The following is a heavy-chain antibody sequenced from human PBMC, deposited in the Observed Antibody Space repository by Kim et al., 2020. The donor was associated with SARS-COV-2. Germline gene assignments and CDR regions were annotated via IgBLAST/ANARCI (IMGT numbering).Heavy chain of an antibody. V-gene: IGHV1-18*04. CDR3: ARDYVESSGHCPDS. J-gene: IGHJ4*02. CDR1: GYTFTYHA. CDR2: ISTDHGKT. D-gene: IGHD3-10*02. Sequence: ASVKVSCKTSGYTFTYHAINWVRQAPGQGLEWMGWISTDHGKTDVAQKFHGRVTMTTDTSTSTAYMELRSLRHDDTALYYCARDYVESSGHCPDSWGQGTLVTVSS.